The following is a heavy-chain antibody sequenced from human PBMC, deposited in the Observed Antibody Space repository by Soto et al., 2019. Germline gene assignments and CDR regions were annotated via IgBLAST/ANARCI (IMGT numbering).Heavy chain of an antibody. CDR3: VRDSGAKLSSS. CDR1: GGTFSSYR. V-gene: IGHV1-69*13. Sequence: GASVTVSCKASGGTFSSYRINWVRQDPGQGLEWVGGIVPIYRTADYAQKFQGRVTITADESARTSYMELRSLKSQDTAVYYCVRDSGAKLSSSWGQGTLVTVSS. CDR2: IVPIYRTA. J-gene: IGHJ4*02. D-gene: IGHD6-13*01.